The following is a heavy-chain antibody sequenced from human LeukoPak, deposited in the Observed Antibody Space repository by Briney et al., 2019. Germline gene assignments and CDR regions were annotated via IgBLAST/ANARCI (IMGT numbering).Heavy chain of an antibody. D-gene: IGHD3-16*02. CDR3: ARARIMITFGGVIVTAFDI. V-gene: IGHV1-18*01. CDR2: ISAYNGNT. J-gene: IGHJ3*02. CDR1: GYTFTSYG. Sequence: GASVKVSCKASGYTFTSYGISWVRQAPGQGLKWMGWISAYNGNTNYAQKLQGRVTMTTDTSTSTAYMELRSLRSDDTAVYYCARARIMITFGGVIVTAFDIWGQGTMVTVSS.